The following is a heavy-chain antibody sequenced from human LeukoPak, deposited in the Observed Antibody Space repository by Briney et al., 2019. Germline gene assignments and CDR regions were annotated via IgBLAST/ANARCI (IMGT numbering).Heavy chain of an antibody. CDR1: GGSISSSSYY. D-gene: IGHD3-16*02. CDR2: IYYSGST. J-gene: IGHJ5*02. V-gene: IGHV4-39*01. CDR3: AVETYDYVWGSYRSNWFDP. Sequence: SETLSLTCTVSGGSISSSSYYWGWIRQPPGKGLEWIGRIYYSGSTYYNPSLKSRVTISVDTSKNQFSLKLSSVTAADTAVYYCAVETYDYVWGSYRSNWFDPWGQGTLVTVSS.